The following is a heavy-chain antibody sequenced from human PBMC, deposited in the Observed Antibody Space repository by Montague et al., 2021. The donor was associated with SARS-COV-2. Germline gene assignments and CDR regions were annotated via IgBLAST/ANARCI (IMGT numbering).Heavy chain of an antibody. V-gene: IGHV3-53*01. J-gene: IGHJ4*02. Sequence: SLRLSCAASGFTVSRNYMSWVRQAPGKGLEWVSVIYSGGSTYYAXXVKGRFTISRDNSKNTLYLQMNSLRAEDTAVHYCARDAGGNFPTSFDYWGQGTLVTVSS. CDR2: IYSGGST. CDR3: ARDAGGNFPTSFDY. CDR1: GFTVSRNY. D-gene: IGHD4-23*01.